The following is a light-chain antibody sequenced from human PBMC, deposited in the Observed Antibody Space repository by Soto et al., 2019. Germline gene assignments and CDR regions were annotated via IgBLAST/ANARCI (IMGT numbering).Light chain of an antibody. J-gene: IGLJ1*01. CDR1: SSDVGGYNY. Sequence: QSALTQPASVSGSPGQSITISCTGTSSDVGGYNYVSWYQQHPGKAPKLMIYDVRNRASGASNRFSGSKSGNTASLTISGLQAEDEADYSCTSYTSSSTLYVFGTGTKLTVL. CDR3: TSYTSSSTLYV. CDR2: DVR. V-gene: IGLV2-14*01.